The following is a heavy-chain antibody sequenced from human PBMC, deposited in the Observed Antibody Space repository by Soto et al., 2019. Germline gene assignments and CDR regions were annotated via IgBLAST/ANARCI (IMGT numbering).Heavy chain of an antibody. CDR3: VRDNTVLTVFGGETYYGMDV. CDR2: STGSGNYI. D-gene: IGHD2-8*01. V-gene: IGHV3-21*01. J-gene: IGHJ6*02. Sequence: PGGSLRLSCVASGFTFRSYTMHWVRQSPGKGLEWVSSSTGSGNYIYYTDSVEGRFTTSRDNARNSLFLQMNSLRAEDTAVYHCVRDNTVLTVFGGETYYGMDVWGQGTTVTVSS. CDR1: GFTFRSYT.